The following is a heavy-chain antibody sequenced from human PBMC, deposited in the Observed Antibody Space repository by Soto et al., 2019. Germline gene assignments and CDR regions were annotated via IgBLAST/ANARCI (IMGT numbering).Heavy chain of an antibody. CDR1: GGSFSGYY. J-gene: IGHJ6*03. V-gene: IGHV4-34*01. CDR2: INHSGST. CDR3: ATHLGYSSGAEYYYYMDV. D-gene: IGHD6-19*01. Sequence: SETLSLTCAVYGGSFSGYYWSWIRQPPGKGLEWIGEINHSGSTNYNPSLKSRVTISVDTSKNQFSLKLSSVTAADTAVYYCATHLGYSSGAEYYYYMDVWGKGTTVTVSS.